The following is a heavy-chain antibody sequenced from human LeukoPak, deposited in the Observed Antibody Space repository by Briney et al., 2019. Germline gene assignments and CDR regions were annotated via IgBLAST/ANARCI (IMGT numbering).Heavy chain of an antibody. CDR3: ARGLRTFDY. V-gene: IGHV4-38-2*02. D-gene: IGHD4-17*01. J-gene: IGHJ4*02. CDR2: IYHSGST. Sequence: SETLSLTCTVSGYSISSGYYWGWIRQPPGKGLEWIGSIYHSGSTYYNPSLKSRVTISVDTSKNQFSLKLSSVTAADTAVYYCARGLRTFDYWGQGTLVTVSS. CDR1: GYSISSGYY.